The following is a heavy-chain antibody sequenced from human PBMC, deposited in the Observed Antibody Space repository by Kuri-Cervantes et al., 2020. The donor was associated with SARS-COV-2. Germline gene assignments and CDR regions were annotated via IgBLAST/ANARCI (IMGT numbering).Heavy chain of an antibody. Sequence: SVKVSCKASGGTFSSYAISWVRQAPGQGLEWMGGIIPIFGTANYAQKFQGRVTMTEDTSTDTAYMELSSLRSEDTAVYYCATLCRSCVIVGATRSPYWLDPWGQGTLVTVSS. CDR3: ATLCRSCVIVGATRSPYWLDP. CDR2: IIPIFGTA. CDR1: GGTFSSYA. D-gene: IGHD1-26*01. V-gene: IGHV1-69*06. J-gene: IGHJ5*02.